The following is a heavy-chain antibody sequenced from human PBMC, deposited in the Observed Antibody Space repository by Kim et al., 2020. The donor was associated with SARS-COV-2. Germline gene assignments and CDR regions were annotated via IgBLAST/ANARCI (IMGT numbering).Heavy chain of an antibody. CDR1: GFTFSSYW. J-gene: IGHJ4*02. CDR2: IKQDGSEK. Sequence: GGSLRLSCAASGFTFSSYWMSWVRQAPGKGLEWVANIKQDGSEKYYVDSVKGRFTISRDNAKNSLYLQMNSLRAEDTAVYYCARDPTRDVVVVAALSETRDYWGQGTLVTVSS. V-gene: IGHV3-7*01. D-gene: IGHD2-15*01. CDR3: ARDPTRDVVVVAALSETRDY.